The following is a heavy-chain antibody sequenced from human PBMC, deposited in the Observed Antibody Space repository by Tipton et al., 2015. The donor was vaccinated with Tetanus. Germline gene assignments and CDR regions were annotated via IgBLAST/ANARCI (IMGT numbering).Heavy chain of an antibody. CDR1: GGSSSSFY. V-gene: IGHV4-34*01. CDR2: INQRGGI. D-gene: IGHD2-8*02. Sequence: TLSLTCAVSGGSSSSFYWSWIRQPPGKGLEWIGEINQRGGISYHPSLKSRVTISIDRSKNQLSLKLTSVTAADTAVYYCARATSTGPAYNWFDPWGQGTLVTVSS. J-gene: IGHJ5*02. CDR3: ARATSTGPAYNWFDP.